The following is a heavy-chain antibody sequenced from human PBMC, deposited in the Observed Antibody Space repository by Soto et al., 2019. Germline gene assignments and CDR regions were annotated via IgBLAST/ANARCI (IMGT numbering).Heavy chain of an antibody. Sequence: GGSLRLSCAASGFTFSSYAMHWVRQAPGKGLEWVAVISYDGSNKYYADSVKGRFTISRDNSKNTLYLQMNSLRAEDTAVYYCARGGSLYYFDYWGQGTLVTVSS. CDR2: ISYDGSNK. CDR1: GFTFSSYA. D-gene: IGHD6-13*01. J-gene: IGHJ4*02. V-gene: IGHV3-30*04. CDR3: ARGGSLYYFDY.